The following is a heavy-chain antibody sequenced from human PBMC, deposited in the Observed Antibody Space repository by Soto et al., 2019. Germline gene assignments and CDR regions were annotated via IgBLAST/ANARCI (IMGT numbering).Heavy chain of an antibody. CDR3: ARDTRFFGYGVVSGDV. Sequence: QVQLVQSGAEVKKPGASVKVSCKASGYTFTSNGISWVRQAPGQGLEWMGWISAYNGNTNYAQKLQGRVTMTTDTSTSTAYMELRSLRSDDTAVYYCARDTRFFGYGVVSGDVWGQGTTVTVSS. CDR2: ISAYNGNT. CDR1: GYTFTSNG. V-gene: IGHV1-18*01. J-gene: IGHJ6*02. D-gene: IGHD3-3*01.